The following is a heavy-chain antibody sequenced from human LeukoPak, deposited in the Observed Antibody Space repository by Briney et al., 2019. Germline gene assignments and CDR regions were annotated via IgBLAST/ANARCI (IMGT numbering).Heavy chain of an antibody. J-gene: IGHJ6*03. V-gene: IGHV4-59*11. CDR3: ASLRSTYYDFWSGYYPGNYYYYYMDV. CDR2: IYYSGST. D-gene: IGHD3-3*01. Sequence: PSETLSLTCTVSGGSISSHYWSWIRQPPGKGLEWIGYIYYSGSTNYNPSLKSRATISVDTSKNQFSLKLSSVTAADTAVYYCASLRSTYYDFWSGYYPGNYYYYYMDVWGKGTTVTVSS. CDR1: GGSISSHY.